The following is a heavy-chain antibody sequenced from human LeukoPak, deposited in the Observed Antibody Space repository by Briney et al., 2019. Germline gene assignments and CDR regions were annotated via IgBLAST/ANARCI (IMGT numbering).Heavy chain of an antibody. V-gene: IGHV3-9*03. J-gene: IGHJ3*02. CDR3: AKGSHDFWSGYSTDAFDI. D-gene: IGHD3-3*01. CDR2: ISWNSGSI. CDR1: GFTFDDYA. Sequence: GRSLRLSCAASGFTFDDYAMHWVRQAPGKGLEWVSGISWNSGSIGYADSVKGRFTISRDNAKNSLYLQMNSLRAEDMALYYCAKGSHDFWSGYSTDAFDIWGRGTMVTVSS.